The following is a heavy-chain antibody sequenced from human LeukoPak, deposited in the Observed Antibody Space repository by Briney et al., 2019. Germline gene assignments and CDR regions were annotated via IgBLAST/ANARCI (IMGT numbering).Heavy chain of an antibody. J-gene: IGHJ4*02. CDR2: IRNSGSYT. D-gene: IGHD4/OR15-4a*01. CDR3: AKIGANVGF. Sequence: GGSLRLSCAASGFTFSSYGMSWVRKAPGKGLEWVSGIRNSGSYTYYADSVKGRFTISRDNSKNTLYLQMNSLRAEDTAVYYCAKIGANVGFWGQGALVTVSS. V-gene: IGHV3-23*01. CDR1: GFTFSSYG.